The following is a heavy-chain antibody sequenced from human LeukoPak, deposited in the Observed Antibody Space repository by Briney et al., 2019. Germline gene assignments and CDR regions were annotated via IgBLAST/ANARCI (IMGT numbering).Heavy chain of an antibody. CDR1: GFTFSSYA. D-gene: IGHD5-18*01. Sequence: GGSLRLSCAASGFTFSSYAMSWVRQAPGKGLEWVSAISGSGGSTYYADSVKGRFTISRDNSKNTLYLQMNSLRAEDTAVYYCAKAGFVELWPLGPFDYWGQGTLVTVSS. CDR2: ISGSGGST. V-gene: IGHV3-23*01. CDR3: AKAGFVELWPLGPFDY. J-gene: IGHJ4*02.